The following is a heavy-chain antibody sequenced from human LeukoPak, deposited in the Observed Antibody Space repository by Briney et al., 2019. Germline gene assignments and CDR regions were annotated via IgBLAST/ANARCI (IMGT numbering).Heavy chain of an antibody. V-gene: IGHV3-33*01. J-gene: IGHJ4*02. CDR3: ARNPVRNAYYRDSTRY. CDR2: IWYDGSHT. D-gene: IGHD3-16*01. Sequence: PGGSLGLSCEGSGFTFSDYGLHWVRQAPGRGLEWVALIWYDGSHTYYADSVKGRFTISRDNSKNTLYLQMNSLRAEDTALYYCARNPVRNAYYRDSTRYWGQGTLVTVSS. CDR1: GFTFSDYG.